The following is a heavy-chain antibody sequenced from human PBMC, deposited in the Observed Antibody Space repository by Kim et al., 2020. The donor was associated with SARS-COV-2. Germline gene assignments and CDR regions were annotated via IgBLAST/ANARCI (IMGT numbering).Heavy chain of an antibody. CDR3: ARDRDYGDPLHYYYYGMDV. CDR2: ISSSSSYI. V-gene: IGHV3-21*01. CDR1: GFTFSSYS. Sequence: GGSLRLSCAASGFTFSSYSMNWVRQAPGKGLEWVSSISSSSSYIYYADSVKGRFTISRDNAKNSLYLQMNSLRAEDTAVYYCARDRDYGDPLHYYYYGMDVWGQGTTVTVSS. J-gene: IGHJ6*02. D-gene: IGHD4-17*01.